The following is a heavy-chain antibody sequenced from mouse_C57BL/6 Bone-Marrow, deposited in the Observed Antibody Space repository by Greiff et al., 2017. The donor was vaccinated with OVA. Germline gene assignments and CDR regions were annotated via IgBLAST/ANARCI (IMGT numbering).Heavy chain of an antibody. CDR3: ARVFYDPFDY. D-gene: IGHD2-3*01. V-gene: IGHV5-4*03. Sequence: EVKLVESGGGLVKPGGSLKLSCAASGFTFSSYAMSWVRQTPEKRLEWVATISDGGSYTYYPDNVKGRFTISRDNAKNNLYLQMSHLKSEDTAMYYCARVFYDPFDYWGQGTTLTVSS. CDR2: ISDGGSYT. J-gene: IGHJ2*01. CDR1: GFTFSSYA.